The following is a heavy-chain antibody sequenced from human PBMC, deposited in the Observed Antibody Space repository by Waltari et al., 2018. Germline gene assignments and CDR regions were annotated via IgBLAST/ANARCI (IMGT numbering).Heavy chain of an antibody. Sequence: EVRLVESGGNSVQPGGSLRLSCVAPGFTFVRFELNWVRQAPGKGPEWISYISSAARTIYYADSVKGRFTVSRDNGKNVLYLQMNNLRSEDTAMYYCARDQGPANFNWLDAWGQGTRVTVSS. J-gene: IGHJ5*02. CDR3: ARDQGPANFNWLDA. V-gene: IGHV3-48*03. CDR2: ISSAARTI. D-gene: IGHD1-7*01. CDR1: GFTFVRFE.